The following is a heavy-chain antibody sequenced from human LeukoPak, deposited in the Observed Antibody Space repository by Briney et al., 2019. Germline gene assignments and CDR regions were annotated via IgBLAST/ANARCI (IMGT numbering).Heavy chain of an antibody. CDR3: ARDRDVVVYYYYMDV. CDR1: GYTFTSYY. V-gene: IGHV1-46*01. J-gene: IGHJ6*03. CDR2: INPSGGST. Sequence: ASVKVSCKASGYTFTSYYMHWVRQAPGQGLEWMGIINPSGGSTSYAQKFQGRVTMTRDTSTSTVYMELSSLRSEDTAVYYCARDRDVVVYYYYMDVWGKGTTVTVSS. D-gene: IGHD2-21*01.